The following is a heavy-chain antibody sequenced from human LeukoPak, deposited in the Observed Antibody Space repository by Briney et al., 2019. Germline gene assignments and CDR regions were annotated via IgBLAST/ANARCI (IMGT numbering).Heavy chain of an antibody. D-gene: IGHD6-19*01. Sequence: GGSLRLPCAPSGFTFSTYSMNGVPQAPGRGRKGFSSISSTCSYIYYADSVKGRFTISRDNAQKSLYLQMNSLRAEDMAVYYCARVGYSSGWYFDYWGQGTLVTVSS. CDR3: ARVGYSSGWYFDY. J-gene: IGHJ4*02. CDR2: ISSTCSYI. V-gene: IGHV3-21*01. CDR1: GFTFSTYS.